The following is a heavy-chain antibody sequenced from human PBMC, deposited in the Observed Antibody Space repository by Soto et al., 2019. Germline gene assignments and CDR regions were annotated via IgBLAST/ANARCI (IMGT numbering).Heavy chain of an antibody. V-gene: IGHV3-23*01. J-gene: IGHJ6*02. CDR3: AKHGATGYSYYGMDV. CDR2: ISGSGGST. CDR1: GFTFSSYA. D-gene: IGHD3-9*01. Sequence: EVQLLESGGGLVQPGGSLRLSCAVSGFTFSSYAMSWVCQTPGKGLEWVSTISGSGGSTYYADSVKGRFTISRDNSKNTVYLQMNSLRVEDTAVYYCAKHGATGYSYYGMDVWGQGTSVTVSS.